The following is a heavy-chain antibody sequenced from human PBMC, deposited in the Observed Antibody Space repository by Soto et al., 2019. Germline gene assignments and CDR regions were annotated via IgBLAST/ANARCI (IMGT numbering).Heavy chain of an antibody. CDR2: ISFEGSYK. D-gene: IGHD6-13*01. Sequence: QVQLVESGGGVVQPGRSLRLSCEASGFAIRSNAIHWVRQAPGKGLEWVAVISFEGSYKYYADSVKGRFTVSRDNSKNTVSLQRDSLTGEDSALYYCVRAAGIAAAGSSQGVLWGQGTLVTVSS. CDR3: VRAAGIAAAGSSQGVL. V-gene: IGHV3-30*04. CDR1: GFAIRSNA. J-gene: IGHJ4*02.